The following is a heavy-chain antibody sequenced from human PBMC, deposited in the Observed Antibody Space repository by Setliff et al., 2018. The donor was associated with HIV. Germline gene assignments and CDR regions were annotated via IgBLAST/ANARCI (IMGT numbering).Heavy chain of an antibody. D-gene: IGHD2-15*01. Sequence: PGGSLRLSCAASGFTFSSYGMHWVRQAPGKGLEWVAFIRYDGSNKYYADSVKGRFTISRDNSKNTLFLQMNSLRGEDTAVYYCASLYCSGGSCYYSDAFDIWGQGTMVTVSS. CDR3: ASLYCSGGSCYYSDAFDI. CDR1: GFTFSSYG. CDR2: IRYDGSNK. V-gene: IGHV3-30*02. J-gene: IGHJ3*02.